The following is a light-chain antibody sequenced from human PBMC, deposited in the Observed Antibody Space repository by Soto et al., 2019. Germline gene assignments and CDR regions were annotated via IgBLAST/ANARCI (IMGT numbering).Light chain of an antibody. CDR3: QRYGSSGT. Sequence: ILLTQSPCTLPLSPGERDTLSCRASQSVSDNYLAWYLQNPGHAPSPLIYGASNRATGIPDRFSGSGSGTDLTLTISRLEPEDSAVYYCQRYGSSGTFGQGTKVDIK. CDR2: GAS. J-gene: IGKJ1*01. CDR1: QSVSDNY. V-gene: IGKV3-20*01.